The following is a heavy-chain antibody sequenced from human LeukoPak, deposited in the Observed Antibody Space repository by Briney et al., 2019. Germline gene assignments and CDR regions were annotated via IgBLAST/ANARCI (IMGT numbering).Heavy chain of an antibody. CDR3: ARDLVGARHGAFDI. D-gene: IGHD1-26*01. CDR1: GGSISSSSYY. Sequence: SETLSLTCTVSGGSISSSSYYWGWIRQPPGKGLEWIGSIYYSGSTYYNPSLKSRVTISVDTSKNQFSLKLSSVTAADTAVYYCARDLVGARHGAFDIWGQGTMVTVSS. CDR2: IYYSGST. J-gene: IGHJ3*02. V-gene: IGHV4-39*07.